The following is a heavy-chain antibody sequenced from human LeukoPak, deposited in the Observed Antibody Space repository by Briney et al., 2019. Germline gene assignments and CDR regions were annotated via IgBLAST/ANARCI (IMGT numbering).Heavy chain of an antibody. V-gene: IGHV3-7*01. D-gene: IGHD4-17*01. CDR1: GFTFTNYW. CDR2: IKQDRSEK. Sequence: GGSLRLSCAASGFTFTNYWMSWVRQAPGKGLELVANIKQDRSEKYYVDSVKGRFTISRDNAENSLFLQMNSLRAEDTAVYYCARHSYGDYVGWGAFDIWGQGTMVTVSS. CDR3: ARHSYGDYVGWGAFDI. J-gene: IGHJ3*02.